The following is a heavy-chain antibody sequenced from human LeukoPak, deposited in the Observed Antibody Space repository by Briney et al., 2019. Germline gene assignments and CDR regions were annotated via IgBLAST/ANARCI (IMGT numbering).Heavy chain of an antibody. CDR1: GGSISSYY. D-gene: IGHD3-22*01. J-gene: IGHJ4*02. CDR3: ARGPYYYDSSGYYFRPYYFDY. CDR2: IYTSGST. Sequence: SETLSLTCTVSGGSISSYYWSWIRQPAGKGLEWIGRIYTSGSTNYNPSLESRVTMSVDTSKNQFSLKLSSVTAADTAVYYCARGPYYYDSSGYYFRPYYFDYWGQGTLVTVSS. V-gene: IGHV4-4*07.